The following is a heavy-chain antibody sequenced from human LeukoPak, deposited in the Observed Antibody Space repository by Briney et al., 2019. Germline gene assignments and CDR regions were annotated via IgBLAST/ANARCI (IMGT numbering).Heavy chain of an antibody. CDR3: VATVTTHFDY. CDR1: GYSFTSYW. J-gene: IGHJ4*02. CDR2: IYPGDSNT. D-gene: IGHD4-17*01. V-gene: IGHV5-51*01. Sequence: GESLKISCKGSGYSFTSYWISWVRQMPGKGLEWMGIIYPGDSNTRYSPSFQGQVTISADKSISTAYLQWSSLKASDTAMYYCVATVTTHFDYWGQGTLVTVSS.